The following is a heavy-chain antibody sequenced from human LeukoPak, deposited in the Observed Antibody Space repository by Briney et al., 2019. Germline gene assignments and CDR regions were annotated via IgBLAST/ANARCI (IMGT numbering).Heavy chain of an antibody. D-gene: IGHD6-13*01. V-gene: IGHV3-48*04. CDR3: AREDSSSPDY. Sequence: GGSLRLSCAASGFTFGSYSMNWVRQAPGKGLEWVSYISSSSSTIYYADSVKGRFTIFRDNAKNSLYLQMNSLRAEDTAVYYCAREDSSSPDYWGQGTLVTVSS. CDR1: GFTFGSYS. CDR2: ISSSSSTI. J-gene: IGHJ4*02.